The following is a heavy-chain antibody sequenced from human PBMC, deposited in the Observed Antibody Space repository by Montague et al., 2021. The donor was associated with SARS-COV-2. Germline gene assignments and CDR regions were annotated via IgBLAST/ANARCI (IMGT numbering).Heavy chain of an antibody. D-gene: IGHD3-3*01. J-gene: IGHJ6*02. Sequence: SLRLSCAASGFTFSSYAMSWVRQAPGKGLEWVSAISGTGGSTYYADSVKGRFTISRDNPKNRLYLQMNSPRAEDTAVYYCAKGGEEAEWLLLITYYYGMDVWGQGTTVTVSS. CDR2: ISGTGGST. V-gene: IGHV3-23*01. CDR3: AKGGEEAEWLLLITYYYGMDV. CDR1: GFTFSSYA.